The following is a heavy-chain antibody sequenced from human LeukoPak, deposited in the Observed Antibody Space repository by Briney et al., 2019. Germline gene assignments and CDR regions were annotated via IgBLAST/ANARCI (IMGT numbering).Heavy chain of an antibody. CDR3: ARDLPSTIFRGFDY. Sequence: VASVKVSCKASGYTFTSYGISWVRQAPGQGLEWIGWISAYNGNTNYAQKLQGRVTMTTDTSTSTAYMELRSLRSDDTAVYYCARDLPSTIFRGFDYWGQGTLVTVSS. CDR2: ISAYNGNT. V-gene: IGHV1-18*01. J-gene: IGHJ4*02. CDR1: GYTFTSYG. D-gene: IGHD3-3*01.